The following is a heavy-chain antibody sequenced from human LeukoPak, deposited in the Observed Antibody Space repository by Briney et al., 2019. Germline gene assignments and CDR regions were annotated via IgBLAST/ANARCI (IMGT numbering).Heavy chain of an antibody. Sequence: SETLSLTCALYGGSFSGYYWRWIRQPPGKGLEWIGEINHSGSTNYNPSLKSRVTISVDTSKNQFSRKLSSVTAADTAVYYCARGPRFLEWLLSYWGQGTLVTVSS. V-gene: IGHV4-34*01. CDR2: INHSGST. CDR3: ARGPRFLEWLLSY. CDR1: GGSFSGYY. D-gene: IGHD3-3*01. J-gene: IGHJ4*02.